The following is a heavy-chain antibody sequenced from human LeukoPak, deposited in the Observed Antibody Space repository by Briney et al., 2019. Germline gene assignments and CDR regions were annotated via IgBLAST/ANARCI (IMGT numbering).Heavy chain of an antibody. D-gene: IGHD3-10*01. CDR1: GFTFSSYE. CDR2: ISSSGSTI. Sequence: GGSLRLSCAASGFTFSSYEMNWVRQAPGKGLEWVSYISSSGSTIYYADSVKGRFTISRDNAKNSLYLQMNSLRAEDTAVYYCARARYYGSGSYFDYYYYYMDVWGKGTTVTISS. V-gene: IGHV3-48*03. CDR3: ARARYYGSGSYFDYYYYYMDV. J-gene: IGHJ6*03.